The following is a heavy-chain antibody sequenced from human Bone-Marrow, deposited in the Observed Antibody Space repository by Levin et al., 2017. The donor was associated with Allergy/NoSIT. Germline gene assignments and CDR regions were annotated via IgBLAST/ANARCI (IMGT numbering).Heavy chain of an antibody. CDR2: IGIAGDT. J-gene: IGHJ4*02. CDR1: GFTFSRYD. D-gene: IGHD6-25*01. Sequence: PGGSLRLSCAASGFTFSRYDMHWVRQLTGKGLEWVSAIGIAGDTYYPGSVKGRFTISRDDARNFLYLQMNNLRAGDTAVYYCARETGMGSSGGGGLDYWGQGILVTVSS. V-gene: IGHV3-13*04. CDR3: ARETGMGSSGGGGLDY.